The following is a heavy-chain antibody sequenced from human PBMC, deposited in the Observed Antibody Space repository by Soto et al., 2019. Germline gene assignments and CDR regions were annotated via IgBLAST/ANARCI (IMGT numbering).Heavy chain of an antibody. CDR3: ARDYYRFNSGYGFSMDV. CDR1: GFTFSSYA. V-gene: IGHV3-30-3*01. J-gene: IGHJ6*02. D-gene: IGHD5-12*01. CDR2: ISYDGSNK. Sequence: HPGGSLRLSCEASGFTFSSYAMHWVRQAPGKGLEWVAVISYDGSNKYYADSVKGRFTISRDNSKNTLYLQMNSLRAEDTAVYYCARDYYRFNSGYGFSMDVWGQGTTVTVSS.